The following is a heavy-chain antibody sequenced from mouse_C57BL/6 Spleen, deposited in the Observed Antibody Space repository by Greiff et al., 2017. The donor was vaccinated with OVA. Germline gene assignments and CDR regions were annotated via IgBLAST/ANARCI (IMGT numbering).Heavy chain of an antibody. CDR1: GFTFNTYA. V-gene: IGHV10-3*01. CDR2: IRSKSSNYAT. Sequence: LMESGGGLVQPKGSLKLSCAASGFTFNTYAMHWVRQAPGKGLEWVARIRSKSSNYATYYADSVKDRFTISRDDSQSMLYLQMNNLKTEDTAMYYCVRDPHYYYGSSYWYFDVWGTGTTVTVSS. D-gene: IGHD1-1*01. J-gene: IGHJ1*03. CDR3: VRDPHYYYGSSYWYFDV.